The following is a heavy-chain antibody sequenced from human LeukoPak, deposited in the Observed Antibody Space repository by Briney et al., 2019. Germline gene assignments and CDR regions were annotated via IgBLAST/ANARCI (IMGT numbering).Heavy chain of an antibody. J-gene: IGHJ4*02. CDR3: AKEIWPTVTTPGWTYFDY. V-gene: IGHV3-30*18. D-gene: IGHD4-17*01. CDR2: ISYDGSNK. Sequence: QPGGSLRLSCAASGFTFSSYGMHWVRQAPGKGLEWVAIISYDGSNKYYPDSVKGRFTTSRDNSKNTLYVQMNSLRAEDTAVYYCAKEIWPTVTTPGWTYFDYWGQGTLVTVPS. CDR1: GFTFSSYG.